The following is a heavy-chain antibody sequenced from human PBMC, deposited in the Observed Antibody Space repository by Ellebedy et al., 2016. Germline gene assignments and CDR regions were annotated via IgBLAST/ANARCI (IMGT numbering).Heavy chain of an antibody. CDR3: ARVSVAGRGDTDLDY. J-gene: IGHJ4*02. CDR1: GLIVSGNF. CDR2: IHGSGST. V-gene: IGHV3-53*01. D-gene: IGHD6-19*01. Sequence: GGFLRLSCAASGLIVSGNFMSWVRQAPGKRLEWVSAIHGSGSTYYAGSVKGRFTISRDNSKNTLFLQLNSLRAEDTAVYYCARVSVAGRGDTDLDYWGQGTLVTVSS.